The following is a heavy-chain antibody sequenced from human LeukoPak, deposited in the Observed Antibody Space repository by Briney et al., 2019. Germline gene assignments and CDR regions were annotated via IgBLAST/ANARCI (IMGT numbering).Heavy chain of an antibody. Sequence: SETLSLTCTVSGGFIGSFYWTWIRQPPGEGLEWIGYVYSSGNTNYIRSLKSRVTISVDTSKNQFSLKLSSVTAADTAVYYCARASVLLSADYWGQGTLVTVSS. CDR1: GGFIGSFY. J-gene: IGHJ4*02. V-gene: IGHV4-59*01. CDR3: ARASVLLSADY. CDR2: VYSSGNT. D-gene: IGHD3-10*01.